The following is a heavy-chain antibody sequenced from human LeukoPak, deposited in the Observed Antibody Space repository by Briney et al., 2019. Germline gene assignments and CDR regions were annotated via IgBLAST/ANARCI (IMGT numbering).Heavy chain of an antibody. Sequence: GGSLRLSCAASGFTFSGSAMHWVRQASGKGLEWVGRIRSKANSYATAYAASVKGRFTISRDDSKNTAYLQMNSLKTEDTAVYYCTGVYGDYGYDYWGQGTLVTVSS. CDR3: TGVYGDYGYDY. D-gene: IGHD4-17*01. CDR1: GFTFSGSA. CDR2: IRSKANSYAT. V-gene: IGHV3-73*01. J-gene: IGHJ4*02.